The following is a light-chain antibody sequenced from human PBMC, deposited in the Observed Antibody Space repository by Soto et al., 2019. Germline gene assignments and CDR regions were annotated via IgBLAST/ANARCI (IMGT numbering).Light chain of an antibody. Sequence: DIVMTQSPLSLPVTPGEPASISCRSSQGVLHSNGYNYLDWYLQKPGRSPKLLIYSGSNRAAGVPDRISGSGSGTEFTLTISSLQPDDFATYYCQQYNSYFTFGPGTKVDIK. V-gene: IGKV2-28*01. CDR3: QQYNSYFT. J-gene: IGKJ3*01. CDR1: QGVLHSNGYNY. CDR2: SGS.